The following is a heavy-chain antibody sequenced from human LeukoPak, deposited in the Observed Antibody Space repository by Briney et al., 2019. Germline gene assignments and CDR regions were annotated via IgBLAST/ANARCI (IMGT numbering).Heavy chain of an antibody. V-gene: IGHV3-23*01. CDR2: ISGSGGST. J-gene: IGHJ4*02. D-gene: IGHD6-19*01. Sequence: PGGSLRLSCAASGFTFSSYAMSWVRQAPGKGLEWDSAISGSGGSTYYADSVKGRFTISRDNSKNTLYLQMNSLRAEDTAVYYCANKYSSGWYYFDYWGQGTLVTVSS. CDR1: GFTFSSYA. CDR3: ANKYSSGWYYFDY.